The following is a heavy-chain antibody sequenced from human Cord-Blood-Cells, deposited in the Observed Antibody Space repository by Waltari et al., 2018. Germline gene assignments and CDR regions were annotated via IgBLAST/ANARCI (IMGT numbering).Heavy chain of an antibody. Sequence: QLQLQESGPGLVKPSETLSLTCTVSGGSISSSSYYWGWIRQPPGKGLEWIGGIYYSGSTYYNPSLKSRVTISVDTAKNQFSLKLSSVTAADTAVYYCARRAGIAARNWFDPWGQGTLVTVSS. CDR2: IYYSGST. D-gene: IGHD6-6*01. CDR1: GGSISSSSYY. J-gene: IGHJ5*02. CDR3: ARRAGIAARNWFDP. V-gene: IGHV4-39*01.